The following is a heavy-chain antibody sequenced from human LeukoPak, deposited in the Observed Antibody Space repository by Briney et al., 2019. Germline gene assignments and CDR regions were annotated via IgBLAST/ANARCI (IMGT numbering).Heavy chain of an antibody. J-gene: IGHJ4*02. CDR2: IKQDGSEK. D-gene: IGHD1-26*01. CDR3: ARDRVEGAVDY. CDR1: GFTFSRYW. Sequence: GGSLRLSCAASGFTFSRYWMSWVRQAPGKGLEWAANIKQDGSEKYYVDSVKGRFTISRDNANNSLYLQMNSLRVEDTAVYYCARDRVEGAVDYWGQGILVSVSS. V-gene: IGHV3-7*01.